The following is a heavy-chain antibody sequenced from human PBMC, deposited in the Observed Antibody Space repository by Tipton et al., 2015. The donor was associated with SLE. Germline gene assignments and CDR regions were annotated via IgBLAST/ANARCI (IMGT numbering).Heavy chain of an antibody. Sequence: LRLSCTVSGGSISSGTYYWSWIRQPAGKGLEWIGRIYTSGSTNYNPSLKSRVTISVDTSKNQFSLKLSSVTAADTAVYYCARVDTYCGGDCLYYFDYWGQGTLVTVSS. CDR1: GGSISSGTYY. D-gene: IGHD2-21*01. J-gene: IGHJ4*02. CDR2: IYTSGST. V-gene: IGHV4-61*02. CDR3: ARVDTYCGGDCLYYFDY.